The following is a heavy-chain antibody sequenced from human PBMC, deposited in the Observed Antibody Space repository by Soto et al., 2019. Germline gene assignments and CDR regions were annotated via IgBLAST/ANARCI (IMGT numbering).Heavy chain of an antibody. CDR1: GFTFSSYW. J-gene: IGHJ6*01. CDR3: ARAEDWNSDGGRYYYGMDV. V-gene: IGHV3-74*01. CDR2: INSDGSST. Sequence: EVQLVESGGGLVQPGGSLRLSCAASGFTFSSYWMHWVRQAPGKGLVWVSRINSDGSSTTYADSVKGRFTPSRDNAKNTLYLQLNSMRAEGTAVYSCARAEDWNSDGGRYYYGMDVWGQGTRVTVSS. D-gene: IGHD1-7*01.